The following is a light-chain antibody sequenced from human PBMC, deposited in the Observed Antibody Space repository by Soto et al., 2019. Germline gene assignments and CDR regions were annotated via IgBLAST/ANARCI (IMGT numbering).Light chain of an antibody. CDR1: SADVGRFNY. J-gene: IGLJ3*02. CDR3: CAFGGVFGM. CDR2: DLT. Sequence: QSALTQPRSVSGSPGQSVTISCTGTSADVGRFNYVSWYQQHPGQAPKLIISDLTQRPSGVPDRFSGSKSGNTASLSISGLRPEDEADYYCCAFGGVFGMFGGGTKRTVL. V-gene: IGLV2-11*01.